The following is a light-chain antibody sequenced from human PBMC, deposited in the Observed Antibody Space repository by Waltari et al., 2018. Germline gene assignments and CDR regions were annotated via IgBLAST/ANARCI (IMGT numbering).Light chain of an antibody. CDR1: QSVLYSSNNKNC. V-gene: IGKV4-1*01. J-gene: IGKJ1*01. CDR3: HEYYSSPWT. CDR2: WAS. Sequence: DIVMTQSPDSLAVSLGERATINCKSSQSVLYSSNNKNCLAWYQQKPGQPPKLLIYWASTRESGVPDRCSGGGSGTDFTLPISSLQAEDVAVYYCHEYYSSPWTFGQGTKVEI.